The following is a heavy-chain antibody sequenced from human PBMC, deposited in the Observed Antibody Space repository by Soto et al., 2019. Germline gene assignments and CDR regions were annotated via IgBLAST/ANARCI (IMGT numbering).Heavy chain of an antibody. CDR3: ARNPNDCAGPHYFYGLDV. CDR1: GISLTNARVG. CDR2: IFSNDEK. V-gene: IGHV2-26*01. J-gene: IGHJ6*02. Sequence: QVTLKESGPVLVKPTETLTLTCTVSGISLTNARVGVSWIRQPPGKALEWLAHIFSNDEKSYSASLKSRLTISKDTSKSQVVLTMTNMDPVDTATYSCARNPNDCAGPHYFYGLDVWGRGTTVTVSS. D-gene: IGHD2-21*02.